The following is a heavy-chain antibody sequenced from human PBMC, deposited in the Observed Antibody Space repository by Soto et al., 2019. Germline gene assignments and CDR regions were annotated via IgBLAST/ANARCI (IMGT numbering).Heavy chain of an antibody. D-gene: IGHD4-17*01. Sequence: PGGSLRLSCAGSGFTVTGSGFAVSSNYMSWVRQAPGKGLEWVSAISGSGGSTYYADSVKGRFTISRDNSMNTLYLQMNSLRAEDTAVYYCAKVWRYGGNSPSYYYYGMDVWGQGTTVTVSS. CDR3: AKVWRYGGNSPSYYYYGMDV. CDR1: GFTVTGSGFAVSSNY. V-gene: IGHV3-23*01. CDR2: ISGSGGST. J-gene: IGHJ6*02.